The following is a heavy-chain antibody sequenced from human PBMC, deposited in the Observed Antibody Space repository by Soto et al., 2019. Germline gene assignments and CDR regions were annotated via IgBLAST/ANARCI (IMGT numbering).Heavy chain of an antibody. CDR3: ASRDPGTSVDY. D-gene: IGHD1-7*01. V-gene: IGHV4-4*02. CDR1: GGSFTSNNW. CDR2: IYRTGST. Sequence: LSETLSLTCAVSGGSFTSNNWWTWVRQPLGQGLEWIGEIYRTGSTNYNPSLKSRVTISLDKSEKQISLKVTSLTAADTAVYYCASRDPGTSVDYWGQGTLVTVSS. J-gene: IGHJ4*02.